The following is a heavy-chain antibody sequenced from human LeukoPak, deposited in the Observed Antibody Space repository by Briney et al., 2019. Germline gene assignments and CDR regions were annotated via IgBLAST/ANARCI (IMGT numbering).Heavy chain of an antibody. CDR3: AMTYPGDAFDI. V-gene: IGHV4-59*12. Sequence: PSETLSLTCTVSGGSISSYYWSWIRQPPGKGLEWIGYIYHSGSTYYNPSLKSRVTISVDRSKNQFSLKLSSVTAADTAVYYCAMTYPGDAFDIWGQGTMVTVSS. CDR1: GGSISSYY. CDR2: IYHSGST. J-gene: IGHJ3*02.